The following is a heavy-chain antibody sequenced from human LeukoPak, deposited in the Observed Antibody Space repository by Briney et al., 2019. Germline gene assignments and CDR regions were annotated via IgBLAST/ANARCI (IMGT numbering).Heavy chain of an antibody. D-gene: IGHD2-15*01. Sequence: SETLSLTCSVSGYSIRSGYYWGWVRQPPGKGLEWIGSIFHRGSAYYNPSLKSRVTIPIDTSKNQFSLKLSSVTAADTAVYYCARVLGYCSGGNCYLDHWGQGILVTVSS. CDR1: GYSIRSGYY. J-gene: IGHJ4*02. V-gene: IGHV4-38-2*02. CDR3: ARVLGYCSGGNCYLDH. CDR2: IFHRGSA.